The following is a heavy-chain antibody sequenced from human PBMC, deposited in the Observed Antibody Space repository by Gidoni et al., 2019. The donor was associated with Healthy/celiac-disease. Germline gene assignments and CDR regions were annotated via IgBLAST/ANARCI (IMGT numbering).Heavy chain of an antibody. V-gene: IGHV3-30*01. CDR1: AFTFSSYA. CDR3: ARGLPGGVGASFFDY. CDR2: ISYDGSNK. D-gene: IGHD1-26*01. J-gene: IGHJ4*02. Sequence: QVLLVASGGGVVQSGRSLRLSCAASAFTFSSYALHWVRQAPGKGLEWVAVISYDGSNKYYADCVKGRFTISRDNSKNTLYLQMNSLRAEDTAVYYCARGLPGGVGASFFDYWGQGTLVTVSS.